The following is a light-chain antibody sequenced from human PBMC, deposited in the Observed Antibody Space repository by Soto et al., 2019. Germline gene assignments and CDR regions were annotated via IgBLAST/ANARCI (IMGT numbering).Light chain of an antibody. V-gene: IGKV3-20*01. CDR1: QSFSSTY. Sequence: EIVLTQSPGTLSLSPGERATLSCRASQSFSSTYLAWYKQTPGQAPRLLIYGASSRATGIPDRFSGSGSGTDFTLTISRLEPEDFAVYYCQHYGSSRTFGQGTTGDIK. CDR2: GAS. J-gene: IGKJ1*01. CDR3: QHYGSSRT.